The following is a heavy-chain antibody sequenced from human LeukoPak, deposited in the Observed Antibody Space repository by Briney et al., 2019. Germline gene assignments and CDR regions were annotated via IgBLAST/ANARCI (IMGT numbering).Heavy chain of an antibody. D-gene: IGHD2-2*01. CDR1: GFTFSDYY. Sequence: GGSLRLSCAAFGFTFSDYYMSWIRQAPGKGLEWVSYISSSGSTIYYADSVKGRFTISRDNAKNSLYLQMNSLRAEDTAVYYCARVACSSTSCYVYYYYYMDVWGKGTTDTVSS. CDR2: ISSSGSTI. CDR3: ARVACSSTSCYVYYYYYMDV. V-gene: IGHV3-11*01. J-gene: IGHJ6*03.